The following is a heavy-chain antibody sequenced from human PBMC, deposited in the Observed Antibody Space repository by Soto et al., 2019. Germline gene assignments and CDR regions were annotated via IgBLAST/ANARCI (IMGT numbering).Heavy chain of an antibody. J-gene: IGHJ5*02. CDR1: GGSFSGYY. CDR2: INHSGST. D-gene: IGHD3-9*01. Sequence: ASETLSLTCAVYGGSFSGYYWSWIRQPPGKGLEWIGEINHSGSTNYNPSLKSRVTISVDTSKNQFSLKLSSVTAADTAVYYCARGSHYRGDYDILTGYYRGRWFDPWGQGTLVTVSS. CDR3: ARGSHYRGDYDILTGYYRGRWFDP. V-gene: IGHV4-34*01.